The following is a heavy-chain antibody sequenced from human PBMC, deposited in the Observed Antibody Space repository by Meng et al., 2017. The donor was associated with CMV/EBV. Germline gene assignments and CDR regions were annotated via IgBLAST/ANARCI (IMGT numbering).Heavy chain of an antibody. CDR1: GGTFSSYA. CDR2: IIPIFGTA. CDR3: AREGGIVVVPAAPGWFDP. Sequence: QVQLVESGAEVKKPGSSVKVSCKASGGTFSSYAISWGRQAPGQGLEWMGGIIPIFGTANYAQKFQGRVTITADESTSTAYMELSSLRSEDTAVYYCAREGGIVVVPAAPGWFDPWGQGTLVTVSS. V-gene: IGHV1-69*12. J-gene: IGHJ5*02. D-gene: IGHD2-2*01.